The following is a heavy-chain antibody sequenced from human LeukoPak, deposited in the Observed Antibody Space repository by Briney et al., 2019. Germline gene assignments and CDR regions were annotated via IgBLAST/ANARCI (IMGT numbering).Heavy chain of an antibody. CDR3: ATDLGSTWYNYYFDY. CDR2: IKSTAHGGAT. Sequence: GGSLRLSCAVSGFTFTNAWMSWVRQAPGKGLEWVGCIKSTAHGGATDYAAPVKGRFSISRDDSENTLYLQLNNLKTEDTAVYYCATDLGSTWYNYYFDYWGQGTLVTVSS. CDR1: GFTFTNAW. D-gene: IGHD6-13*01. V-gene: IGHV3-15*01. J-gene: IGHJ4*02.